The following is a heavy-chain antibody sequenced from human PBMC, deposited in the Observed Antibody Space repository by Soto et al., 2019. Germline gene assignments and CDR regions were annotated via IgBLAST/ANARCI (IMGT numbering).Heavy chain of an antibody. CDR2: ITWDGGST. J-gene: IGHJ4*02. V-gene: IGHV3-43*01. Sequence: GESLRLSCAGSGFTFDYHTLHWVRQIPGKGLEWVSLITWDGGSTFYADSVKGRFTISRDNNKDFVYLQMNSLRTDDTAVYYCAKEKDRVFDYWGQGTPVTVSS. CDR1: GFTFDYHT. CDR3: AKEKDRVFDY.